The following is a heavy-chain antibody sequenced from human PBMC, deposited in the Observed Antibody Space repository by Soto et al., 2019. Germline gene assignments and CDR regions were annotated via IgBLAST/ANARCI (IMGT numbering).Heavy chain of an antibody. CDR2: IYYSGST. J-gene: IGHJ4*02. Sequence: PSETLSLTCTVSGGSISSYYWSWIRQPPGKGLEWIGYIYYSGSTNYNPSLKSRVTISVDTSKNQFSLKLSSVTAADTAVYYCARVGPYYDFWSGYYYYFDYWGQGSLVTVSS. V-gene: IGHV4-59*01. CDR1: GGSISSYY. CDR3: ARVGPYYDFWSGYYYYFDY. D-gene: IGHD3-3*01.